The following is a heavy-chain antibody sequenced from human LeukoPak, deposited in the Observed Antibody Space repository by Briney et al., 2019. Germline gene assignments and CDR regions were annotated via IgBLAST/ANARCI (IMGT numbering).Heavy chain of an antibody. Sequence: ASVKVSCKASGYTFTGYYMHWVRQAPGQGLEWMGWINPNSGGTNYAQKFQGRVTMTRDTSISTAYMELSRLRSDDTAVYYCARDQRAAPGTAYYYYGMDVWGQGTTVTVFS. D-gene: IGHD6-13*01. J-gene: IGHJ6*02. CDR3: ARDQRAAPGTAYYYYGMDV. V-gene: IGHV1-2*02. CDR1: GYTFTGYY. CDR2: INPNSGGT.